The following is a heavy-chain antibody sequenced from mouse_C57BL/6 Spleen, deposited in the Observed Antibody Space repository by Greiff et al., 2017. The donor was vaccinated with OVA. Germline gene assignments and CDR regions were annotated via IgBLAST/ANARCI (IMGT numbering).Heavy chain of an antibody. CDR2: FTMYSDAT. J-gene: IGHJ1*03. CDR1: YFAFMAGA. V-gene: IGHV1-49*01. CDR3: ASTTEWYFDV. Sequence: QVQLQQPGAELVRPGSSVKLSCKDSYFAFMAGAMHWVKQRPGHGLEWIGSFTMYSDATEYSENFKGKATLTANTSSSTAYMELSSLTSEDSAVYYCASTTEWYFDVWGTGTTVTVSS. D-gene: IGHD2-12*01.